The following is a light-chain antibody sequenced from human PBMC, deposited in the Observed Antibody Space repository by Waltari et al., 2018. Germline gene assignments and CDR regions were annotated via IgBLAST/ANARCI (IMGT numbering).Light chain of an antibody. V-gene: IGLV2-14*03. CDR3: SSYTTSSSLV. J-gene: IGLJ2*01. CDR2: DVT. CDR1: SSDVGGYNY. Sequence: QSALTQPASVSGSPGQSITISCTGTSSDVGGYNYVSWFQQHPGKAPKLMFYDVTDRPSGVSVRFSGSKSANTASLTISGLQAEDEADYYCSSYTTSSSLVFGGGTKLTVL.